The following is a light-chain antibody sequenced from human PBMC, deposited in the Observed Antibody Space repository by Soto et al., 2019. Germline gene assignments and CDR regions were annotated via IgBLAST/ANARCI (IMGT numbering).Light chain of an antibody. J-gene: IGKJ5*01. CDR1: QSVSSSY. V-gene: IGKV3D-20*02. Sequence: IVLTQSPGTLSLSPGERATLSCRASQSVSSSYFAWYQQKPGQAPRLLIYGASSRATGIPDRFSGSGSGTDFTLTISSLEPEDSAVYYCQQRHMWPITFGQGTRLEIK. CDR3: QQRHMWPIT. CDR2: GAS.